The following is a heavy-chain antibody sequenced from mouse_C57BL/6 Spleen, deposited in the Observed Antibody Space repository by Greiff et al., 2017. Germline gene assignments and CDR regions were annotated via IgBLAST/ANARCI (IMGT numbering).Heavy chain of an antibody. CDR1: GYTFTSYW. V-gene: IGHV1-59*01. CDR2: IDPSDSYT. J-gene: IGHJ4*01. Sequence: QVQLQQPGAELVRPGTSVKLSCKASGYTFTSYWMHWVKQRPGQGLEWIGVIDPSDSYTNYNQKFKGKATLTVDTSSSTAYMQLSSLTSEDSAVYYCAALVSGYAMDYWGQGTTVTVSS. D-gene: IGHD3-2*02. CDR3: AALVSGYAMDY.